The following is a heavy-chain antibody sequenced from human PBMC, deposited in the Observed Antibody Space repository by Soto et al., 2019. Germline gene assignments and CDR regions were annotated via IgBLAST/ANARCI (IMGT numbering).Heavy chain of an antibody. CDR2: ISAYNGNT. CDR3: ARVSGGSLSGGWFDP. CDR1: GYTFTSYG. J-gene: IGHJ5*02. D-gene: IGHD1-26*01. Sequence: ASVKVSCKASGYTFTSYGISWVRQAPGQGLEWMGWISAYNGNTNYAQKLQGRVTMTTDTSTSTAYMELRSLRSDDTAVYYCARVSGGSLSGGWFDPWGQGTLVTVSS. V-gene: IGHV1-18*01.